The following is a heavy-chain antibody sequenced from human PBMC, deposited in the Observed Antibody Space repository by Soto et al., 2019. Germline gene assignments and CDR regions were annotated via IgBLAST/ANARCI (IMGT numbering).Heavy chain of an antibody. D-gene: IGHD5-18*01. CDR1: GGSISSYY. Sequence: KTSETLSLTCTVSGGSISSYYWSWIRQPAGKGLEWIGRIYTSGSTNYNPSLKSRVTMSVDTSKNQFSLKLSSVTAADTAVYYCAREWIGVDTARVGYYYYGMDVWGQGTTVTVSS. V-gene: IGHV4-4*07. CDR3: AREWIGVDTARVGYYYYGMDV. CDR2: IYTSGST. J-gene: IGHJ6*02.